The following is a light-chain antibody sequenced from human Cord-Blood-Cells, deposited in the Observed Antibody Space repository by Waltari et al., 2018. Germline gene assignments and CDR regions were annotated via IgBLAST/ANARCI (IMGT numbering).Light chain of an antibody. Sequence: EIVLTQSPATLPLSPGARATLSGTASQGVSSYLAWYQQTPGQAPRLLIYDASSRATGIPARFSGSGSWTDFTLTISGLEPEDFAVYYCQQRSNWLTFGGGTKVEIK. J-gene: IGKJ4*01. CDR1: QGVSSY. CDR2: DAS. CDR3: QQRSNWLT. V-gene: IGKV3-11*01.